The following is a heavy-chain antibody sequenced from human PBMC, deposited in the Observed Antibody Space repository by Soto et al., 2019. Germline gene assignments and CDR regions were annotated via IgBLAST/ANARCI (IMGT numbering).Heavy chain of an antibody. D-gene: IGHD3-16*01. CDR3: ARGLKGYYGMDV. Sequence: EVQLVESGGGLVQSGGSLRLSCAASGFTFSTYWMHWVRQAPGKGLVWVSRLNSVGSTTNYADSVKGRFTISRDNARDTVYLQMNSLGAEDTAVYYCARGLKGYYGMDVWGQGTTVTVSS. V-gene: IGHV3-74*01. CDR2: LNSVGSTT. CDR1: GFTFSTYW. J-gene: IGHJ6*02.